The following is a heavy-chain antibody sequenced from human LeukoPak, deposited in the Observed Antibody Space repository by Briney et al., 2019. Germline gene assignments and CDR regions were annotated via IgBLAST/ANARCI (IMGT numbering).Heavy chain of an antibody. CDR3: AKEVVEYYYGSGSLDY. Sequence: GGSLRLSCAASGFTFSSYAMSWVRQAPGKGLEWVSAISGSGGSTYYADSVKGRFTISRDNSKNTLYLQMNSLRAEDTAVYYCAKEVVEYYYGSGSLDYWGQGTLVTVSS. CDR1: GFTFSSYA. J-gene: IGHJ4*02. D-gene: IGHD3-10*01. V-gene: IGHV3-23*01. CDR2: ISGSGGST.